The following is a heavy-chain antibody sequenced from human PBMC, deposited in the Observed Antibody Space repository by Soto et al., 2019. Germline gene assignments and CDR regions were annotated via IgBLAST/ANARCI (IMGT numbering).Heavy chain of an antibody. J-gene: IGHJ4*02. CDR3: AREKGVSFDY. V-gene: IGHV1-69*08. D-gene: IGHD3-16*01. CDR2: IIPILGIA. CDR1: GGTFSSYT. Sequence: QVQLVQSGAEVKKPGSSVNVSCNASGGTFSSYTISWVRQAPGQGLEWMGRIIPILGIANYAQKFQGRVTITADKYTSTAYMELSSPRSEDTAVYYCAREKGVSFDYWGQGTLVTVSS.